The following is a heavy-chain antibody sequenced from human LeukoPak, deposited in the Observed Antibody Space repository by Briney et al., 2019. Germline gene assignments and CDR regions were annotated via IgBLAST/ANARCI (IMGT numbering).Heavy chain of an antibody. V-gene: IGHV1-2*06. J-gene: IGHJ4*02. CDR1: GYTFTDYH. CDR3: AREGGSGSFVY. CDR2: INANSGGT. Sequence: ASVKVSCKASGYTFTDYHMYWVRQAPGHGREWMGRINANSGGTNYAQKFQGGVTMTRDTSISTAYMELSRLRSDDTAVYYCAREGGSGSFVYWGQGTLVTVSS. D-gene: IGHD3-16*01.